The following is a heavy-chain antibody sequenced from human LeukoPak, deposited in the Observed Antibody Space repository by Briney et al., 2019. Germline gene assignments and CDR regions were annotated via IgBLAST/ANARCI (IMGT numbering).Heavy chain of an antibody. Sequence: ASVKVSCKASGYTFTGYYMHWVRQAPGQGLEWMGWINPNSGGTNYAQKFQGRVTMTRDTSISTAYMELSRLRSDDTAVYYCATDRATYDYVWGSYRTIFEYWGQGTLVTVSS. V-gene: IGHV1-2*02. CDR3: ATDRATYDYVWGSYRTIFEY. CDR1: GYTFTGYY. J-gene: IGHJ4*02. D-gene: IGHD3-16*02. CDR2: INPNSGGT.